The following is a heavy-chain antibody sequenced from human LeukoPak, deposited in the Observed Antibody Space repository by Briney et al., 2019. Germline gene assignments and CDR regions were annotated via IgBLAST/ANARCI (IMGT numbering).Heavy chain of an antibody. CDR2: ISSSGTYI. CDR1: GFTFNSYR. CDR3: ARALGSCGPTSCYNNWFDP. D-gene: IGHD2-2*02. J-gene: IGHJ5*02. Sequence: GGSLRLSCAASGFTFNSYRMNWVRQAPGEGLEWVSSISSSGTYIYYADSVKGRFTISRDNAQNSLYLQMNSLRAEDTAVYYCARALGSCGPTSCYNNWFDPWGQGTLVTVSS. V-gene: IGHV3-21*01.